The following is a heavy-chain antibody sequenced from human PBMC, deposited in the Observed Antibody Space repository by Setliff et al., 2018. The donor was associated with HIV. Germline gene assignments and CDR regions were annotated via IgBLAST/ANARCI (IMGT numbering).Heavy chain of an antibody. Sequence: SGPYAGEPTQTVTLTCSFSGFSISTNGVSVSWVRRPPGRALDWLARIDWDGETHYTTSLKNRLTISKDTTNNRVVLTMTNMDPVDTATYFCARMGGDLTHFAYWGPGTLVTVSS. CDR1: GFSISTNGVS. J-gene: IGHJ4*02. CDR2: IDWDGET. CDR3: ARMGGDLTHFAY. D-gene: IGHD3-16*01. V-gene: IGHV2-70*19.